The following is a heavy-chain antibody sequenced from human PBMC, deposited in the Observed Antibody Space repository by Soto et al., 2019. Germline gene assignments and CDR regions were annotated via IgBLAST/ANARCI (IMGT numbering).Heavy chain of an antibody. CDR1: GFTFSSYG. J-gene: IGHJ6*02. V-gene: IGHV3-30*18. CDR3: AKDVVAEYYGMDV. D-gene: IGHD2-15*01. CDR2: ISYDGSNK. Sequence: QVQLVESGGGVVQPGRSLRLSCAASGFTFSSYGMHWVRQAPGKGLEWVAVISYDGSNKYYADSVKGRFTISRDNSKNTLYLQMNSLRAEDTAVYYCAKDVVAEYYGMDVWGQGTPVTVSS.